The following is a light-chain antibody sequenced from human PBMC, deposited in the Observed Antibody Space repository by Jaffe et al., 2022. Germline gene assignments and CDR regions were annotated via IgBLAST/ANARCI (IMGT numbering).Light chain of an antibody. J-gene: IGKJ1*01. CDR1: QSVSSSY. CDR3: QQSRGET. CDR2: GAS. V-gene: IGKV3-20*01. Sequence: EIVLTQSPGTLSLSPGERATLSCRASQSVSSSYLAWYQQKPGQAPRLLIYGASSRATGIPDRFSGSGSGTDFTLTISRLEPEDFAVYYCQQSRGETFGQGTKVEIK.